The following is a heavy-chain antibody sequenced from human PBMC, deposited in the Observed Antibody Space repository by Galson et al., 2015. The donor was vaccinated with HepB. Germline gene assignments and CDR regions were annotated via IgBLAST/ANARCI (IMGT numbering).Heavy chain of an antibody. Sequence: SLRLSCAASGFTFSSYAMSWVRQAPGKGLEWVSAISGSGGSTYYADSVKGRFTISRDNSKNTLYLQMNSLRAEDTAVYYCAKDTSSSWDSYYYYGMDVWGQGTTVTVSS. CDR1: GFTFSSYA. J-gene: IGHJ6*02. CDR3: AKDTSSSWDSYYYYGMDV. D-gene: IGHD6-13*01. V-gene: IGHV3-23*01. CDR2: ISGSGGST.